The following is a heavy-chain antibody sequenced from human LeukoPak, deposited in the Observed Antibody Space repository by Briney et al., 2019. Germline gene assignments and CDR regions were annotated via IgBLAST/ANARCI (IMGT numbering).Heavy chain of an antibody. CDR1: GFTFSSYA. D-gene: IGHD5-12*01. CDR3: ARGNRYSGYDGFDY. Sequence: GGSLRLSCAASGFTFSSYAMHWVRQAPGKGLEWVTVISYDGSNEYYADSVKGRFTISRDNSKNTLYLQMNSLRAEDTAVYYCARGNRYSGYDGFDYWGQGTLVTVSS. CDR2: ISYDGSNE. V-gene: IGHV3-30*04. J-gene: IGHJ4*02.